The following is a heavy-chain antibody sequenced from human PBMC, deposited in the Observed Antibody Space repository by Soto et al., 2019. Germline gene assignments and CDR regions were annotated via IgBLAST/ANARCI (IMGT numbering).Heavy chain of an antibody. V-gene: IGHV5-51*01. Sequence: GESLKISFKGSGYSFTSYWIGWVRQMPGKGLEWMGIIYPGDSDTRYSPSFQGQVTISADKSVCTAYLQWSSLEASDTAMYYCARQDGYGYGGIYGMDVWGQGTSVTVS. CDR3: ARQDGYGYGGIYGMDV. CDR2: IYPGDSDT. CDR1: GYSFTSYW. D-gene: IGHD5-18*01. J-gene: IGHJ6*02.